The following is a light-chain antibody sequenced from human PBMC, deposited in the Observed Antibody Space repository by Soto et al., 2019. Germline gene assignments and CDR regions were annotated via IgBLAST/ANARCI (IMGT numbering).Light chain of an antibody. CDR3: QQYNSYPWT. V-gene: IGKV1-5*03. Sequence: DIQMTQAPSTLSAPVPARVNITCRASQSISSWLAWYQQKPGKAPKLLIYKASSLESGVPSRFSGSGSGTEFTLTISSLQPDDFATYYCQQYNSYPWTFGQGTKVDIK. J-gene: IGKJ1*01. CDR2: KAS. CDR1: QSISSW.